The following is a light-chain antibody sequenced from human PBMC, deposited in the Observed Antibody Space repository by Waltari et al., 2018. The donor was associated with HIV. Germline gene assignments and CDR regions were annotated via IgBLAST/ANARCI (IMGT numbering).Light chain of an antibody. Sequence: EVVLTQSPPTLPVSPGVRSSLSCTSSHNCDKNLAWYQQKPGQAPSLVIYGPSTRATGIPARFSGSGSGREFTLTISSLQSEDFAVYYCYQHHGWPRTFGRGTKVEVK. CDR1: HNCDKN. J-gene: IGKJ1*01. V-gene: IGKV3-15*01. CDR2: GPS. CDR3: YQHHGWPRT.